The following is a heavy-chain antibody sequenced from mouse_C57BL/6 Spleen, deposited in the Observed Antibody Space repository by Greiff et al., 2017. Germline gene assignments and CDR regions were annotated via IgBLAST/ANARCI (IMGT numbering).Heavy chain of an antibody. V-gene: IGHV5-4*01. CDR2: ISDGGSYT. CDR3: AREGGDD. CDR1: GFTFSSYA. J-gene: IGHJ3*01. D-gene: IGHD3-3*01. Sequence: EVKLVASGGGLVKPGGSLKLSCAASGFTFSSYAMSWVRQTPEKRLEWVATISDGGSYTYYPDNVKGRFTISRDNAKNNLYLQMSHLKSEDTAMYYCAREGGDDWGQGTLVTVSA.